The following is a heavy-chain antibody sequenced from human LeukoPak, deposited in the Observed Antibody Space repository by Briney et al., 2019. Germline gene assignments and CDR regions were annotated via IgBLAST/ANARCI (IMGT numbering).Heavy chain of an antibody. CDR1: GFTFSDYY. CDR2: ISSSGSTI. Sequence: KTGGSLRLSCAASGFTFSDYYMSWIRQAPGKGLEWVSYISSSGSTIYYADSVKGRFTISGDNAKNSLYLQMNSLRAEDTAVYYCAREPNLWFRELLTWGQGTLVTVSS. J-gene: IGHJ5*02. D-gene: IGHD3-10*01. CDR3: AREPNLWFRELLT. V-gene: IGHV3-11*01.